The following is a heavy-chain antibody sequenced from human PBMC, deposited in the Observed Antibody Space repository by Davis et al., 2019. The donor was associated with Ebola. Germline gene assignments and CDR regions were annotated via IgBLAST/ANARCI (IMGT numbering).Heavy chain of an antibody. CDR1: GFTFSSSW. D-gene: IGHD3-22*01. CDR3: ASLYYYDPSGYKPY. J-gene: IGHJ4*02. Sequence: GGSLRLSCATSGFTFSSSWMTWVRQAPEKGLEWVATIKADGSAKYYVDSVKGRFTISRDNAKNSLYLQMNSLRAEDTAVYYCASLYYYDPSGYKPYWGQGTLVTVSS. V-gene: IGHV3-7*01. CDR2: IKADGSAK.